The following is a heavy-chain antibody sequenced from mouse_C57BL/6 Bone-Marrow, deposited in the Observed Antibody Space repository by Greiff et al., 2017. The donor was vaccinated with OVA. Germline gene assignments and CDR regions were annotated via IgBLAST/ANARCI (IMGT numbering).Heavy chain of an antibody. CDR1: GYTFTDYY. V-gene: IGHV1-19*01. Sequence: EVQLVESGPVLVKPGASVKMSCKASGYTFTDYYMNWVKQSHGKSLEWIGVINPYNGGTSYNQKFKGKATLTVDKSSSTAYMELNSLTSEDSAVYYCARDSNYWYFDVWGTGTTVTVSS. J-gene: IGHJ1*03. CDR2: INPYNGGT. D-gene: IGHD2-5*01. CDR3: ARDSNYWYFDV.